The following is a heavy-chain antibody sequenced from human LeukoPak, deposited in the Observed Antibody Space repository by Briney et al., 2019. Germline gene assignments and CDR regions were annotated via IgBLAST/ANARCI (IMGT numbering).Heavy chain of an antibody. Sequence: SETLSLTCTVSGGSISGYYWSWIRQPPGKGLEWSGYIYYSGSTNYNPSLKRRVTISVDTSKNQFSLKLSSVTAADTAVYYCARDGAYYDFWSDRKDYYYYYMDVGGKGTTVTVS. CDR2: IYYSGST. D-gene: IGHD3-3*01. V-gene: IGHV4-59*01. CDR1: GGSISGYY. CDR3: ARDGAYYDFWSDRKDYYYYYMDV. J-gene: IGHJ6*03.